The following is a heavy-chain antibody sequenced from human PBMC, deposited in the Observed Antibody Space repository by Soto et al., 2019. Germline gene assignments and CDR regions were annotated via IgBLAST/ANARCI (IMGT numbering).Heavy chain of an antibody. J-gene: IGHJ4*02. CDR3: ARVSRMFGSDY. V-gene: IGHV1-18*01. Sequence: QVQLVQSGAEVKKPGASLKVSCKASGYTFTSSGISWVRQAPGQGLEWMGWISAYNGDTKYAQKLQGRVTMTTDTSTSTAYMEVRSLRSDDTAVYYCARVSRMFGSDYWGQGTLVTVSS. CDR2: ISAYNGDT. D-gene: IGHD3-10*02. CDR1: GYTFTSSG.